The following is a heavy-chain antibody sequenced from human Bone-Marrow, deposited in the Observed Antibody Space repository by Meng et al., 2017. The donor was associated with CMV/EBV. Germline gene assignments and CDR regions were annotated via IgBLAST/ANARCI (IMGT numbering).Heavy chain of an antibody. CDR2: IYPGDSDT. Sequence: GASLKISCTASGYSFTSYWIGWVRHMPGKGLEWMGIIYPGDSDTRYSPFFQGQVTISAYKSISTAYLQWSSLKASDTAMYYCARHRITGNLNWFDPWGQGTLVTVSS. CDR3: ARHRITGNLNWFDP. D-gene: IGHD1-20*01. V-gene: IGHV5-51*01. CDR1: GYSFTSYW. J-gene: IGHJ5*02.